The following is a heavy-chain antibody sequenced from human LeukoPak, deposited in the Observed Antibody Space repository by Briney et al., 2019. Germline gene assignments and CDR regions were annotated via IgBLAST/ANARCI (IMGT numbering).Heavy chain of an antibody. CDR2: IYYSGST. V-gene: IGHV4-39*01. J-gene: IGHJ4*02. D-gene: IGHD3-10*01. CDR3: ATLPDLWFGEFLV. CDR1: GYSISSSSYY. Sequence: SETLSLTCTVSGYSISSSSYYWGWIRQPPGKGLEWIGSIYYSGSTYYNPSLKSRVTISVDTSKNQFSLKLSSVTAADTAVYYCATLPDLWFGEFLVWGQGTLVTVSS.